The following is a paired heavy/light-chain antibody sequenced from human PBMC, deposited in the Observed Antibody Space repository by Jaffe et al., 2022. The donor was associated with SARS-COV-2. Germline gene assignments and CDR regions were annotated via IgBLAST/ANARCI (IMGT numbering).Heavy chain of an antibody. CDR2: IYYTGTT. J-gene: IGHJ2*01. CDR3: ARRTRTGRYLGL. CDR1: GDSISSGDYF. Sequence: QLQLQESGPGLVKNSEALSLTCTVSGDSISSGDYFWDWIRQPPGNGLEWIGTIYYTGTTYYNPSLGSRVTISVDTSKSQFSLNLSSVTAADTAVYYCARRTRTGRYLGLWGRGTLVTVSS. D-gene: IGHD1-1*01. V-gene: IGHV4-39*01.
Light chain of an antibody. J-gene: IGLJ2*01. CDR2: EVS. CDR3: TSYAGTNKLV. Sequence: QSALTQPPSASGSPGQSVTISCTGTSSDVGVYNYVSWYQQHPGKAPKLIIYEVSKRPSGVPDRFSGSKSANTASLTVSGLQAEDEADYYCTSYAGTNKLVFGGGTKLTVL. CDR1: SSDVGVYNY. V-gene: IGLV2-8*01.